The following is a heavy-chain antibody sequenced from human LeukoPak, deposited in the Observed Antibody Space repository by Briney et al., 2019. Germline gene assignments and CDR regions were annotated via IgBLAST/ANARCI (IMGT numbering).Heavy chain of an antibody. Sequence: PGGSLRLSCAASGFTFSSYSMNWVRQAPGKGLEWVSSISSSSSYIYYADSVKGRFTISRDNAKNSLYLQMNSLRAEDTAVYYCARGPKYCSSTSCWNYYWGQGTLVTVSS. V-gene: IGHV3-21*01. D-gene: IGHD2-2*01. CDR3: ARGPKYCSSTSCWNYY. CDR2: ISSSSSYI. J-gene: IGHJ4*02. CDR1: GFTFSSYS.